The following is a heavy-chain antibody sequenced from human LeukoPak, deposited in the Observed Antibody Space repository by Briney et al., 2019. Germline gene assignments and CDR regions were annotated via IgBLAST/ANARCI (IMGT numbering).Heavy chain of an antibody. D-gene: IGHD7-27*01. CDR1: GFTVSSNY. CDR2: IYSGGTT. Sequence: TGGSLRLSCAASGFTVSSNYMSWVRQAPGKGLEWVSVIYSGGTTYYADSVKGRFTTSRDNSKKTLYLQMNSLRAEDTAVYYCARETGDDAFDIWGQGTMVTVSS. V-gene: IGHV3-66*01. J-gene: IGHJ3*02. CDR3: ARETGDDAFDI.